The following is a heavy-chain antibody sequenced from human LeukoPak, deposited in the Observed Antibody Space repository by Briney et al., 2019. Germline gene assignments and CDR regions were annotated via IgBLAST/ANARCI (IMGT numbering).Heavy chain of an antibody. J-gene: IGHJ3*02. CDR2: IFSAGST. V-gene: IGHV3-66*01. Sequence: GGSLRLSCAASGFSVSSNYMSWVRQAPGKGLEWISVIFSAGSTAYADSVKGRFTISRDNSKNTLYLQMNSLRAEDTAVYYCARDPLTHDAFDIWGQGTMVTVSS. CDR3: ARDPLTHDAFDI. CDR1: GFSVSSNY.